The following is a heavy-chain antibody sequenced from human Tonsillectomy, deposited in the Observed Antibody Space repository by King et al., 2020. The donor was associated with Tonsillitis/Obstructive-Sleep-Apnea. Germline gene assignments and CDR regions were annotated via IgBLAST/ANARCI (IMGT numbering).Heavy chain of an antibody. V-gene: IGHV2-26*01. CDR1: GFSLSNARMG. D-gene: IGHD6-6*01. CDR2: IFSNDEK. Sequence: VTLQESGPVLVKPTENLTLTCTVSGFSLSNARMGVSWIRQPPGKALEWLAHIFSNDEKSYSTSLKSRLTISKDTSKSQVVLTMTNMDPVDTATYYCARSKGEIAARLPVDYFDYWGQGTLVTVSS. CDR3: ARSKGEIAARLPVDYFDY. J-gene: IGHJ4*02.